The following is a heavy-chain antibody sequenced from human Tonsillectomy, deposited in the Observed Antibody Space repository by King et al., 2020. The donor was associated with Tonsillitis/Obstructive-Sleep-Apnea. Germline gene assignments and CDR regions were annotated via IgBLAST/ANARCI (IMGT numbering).Heavy chain of an antibody. J-gene: IGHJ6*02. CDR3: ARPYGDYDQYSFGMDV. V-gene: IGHV3-33*01. Sequence: VQLVESGGGVVQPGRSLRLSCAASGFTFSTHGMHWVRQAPGKGLEWVAIIWYDGSNKYYADSVKGRFTISRDNSKNTVYLQMKSLRGEDTAVYYCARPYGDYDQYSFGMDVWGQGTTVTVSS. D-gene: IGHD4-17*01. CDR2: IWYDGSNK. CDR1: GFTFSTHG.